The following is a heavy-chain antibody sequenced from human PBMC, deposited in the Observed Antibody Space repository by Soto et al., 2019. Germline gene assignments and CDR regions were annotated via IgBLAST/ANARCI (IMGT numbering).Heavy chain of an antibody. D-gene: IGHD4-17*01. Sequence: QVQLVQSGAEVKKPGSSVKVSCKASGGTFSSYAISWVRQAPGQGLEWMGGIIPIFGTANYAQKFQGRVTITADESTSTAYMELSSLRSGDTAVYYCARKYGDYFRSPYGMDVWGQGTTVTVSS. CDR1: GGTFSSYA. CDR2: IIPIFGTA. CDR3: ARKYGDYFRSPYGMDV. V-gene: IGHV1-69*01. J-gene: IGHJ6*02.